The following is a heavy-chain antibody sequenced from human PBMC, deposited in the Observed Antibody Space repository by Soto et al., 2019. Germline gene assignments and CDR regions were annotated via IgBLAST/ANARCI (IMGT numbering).Heavy chain of an antibody. V-gene: IGHV3-23*01. CDR2: FRAGGDDGTT. Sequence: LRLSCVASGFTFISYSMSWVRQAPGKGLEWVSGFRAGGDDGTTYYADSVKGRFTISRDNSKNTLFLQMNSLRAEDTAIYYCAKKVNSGSGSQYFDYFGQGTLVTVSS. J-gene: IGHJ4*02. D-gene: IGHD3-10*01. CDR1: GFTFISYS. CDR3: AKKVNSGSGSQYFDY.